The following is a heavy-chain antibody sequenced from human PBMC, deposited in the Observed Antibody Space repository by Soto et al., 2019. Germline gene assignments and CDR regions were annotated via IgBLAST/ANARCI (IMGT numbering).Heavy chain of an antibody. Sequence: PSETLSLTCTVSGGSISSGGYYWSWIRQHPGKGLEWIGYIYYSGSTYYNPSLKSRVTISVDTSKNQFSLKLSFVTAADMSLFYFGRAPYDILTPTNWFDPWGQGTLVTVSS. D-gene: IGHD3-9*01. CDR3: GRAPYDILTPTNWFDP. J-gene: IGHJ5*02. V-gene: IGHV4-31*03. CDR2: IYYSGST. CDR1: GGSISSGGYY.